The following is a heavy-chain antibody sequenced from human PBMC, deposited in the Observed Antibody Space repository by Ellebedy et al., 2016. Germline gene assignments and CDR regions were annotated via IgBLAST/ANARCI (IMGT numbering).Heavy chain of an antibody. Sequence: SVKVSCKASGGTFSSYAISWVRQAPGQGLEWMGGIIPIFGTANYAQKFQGRVTITADESTSTAYMELSSLRSEDTAVYYCAGANFLEAAGWFDPWGQGTLVTVSS. D-gene: IGHD6-13*01. CDR3: AGANFLEAAGWFDP. CDR1: GGTFSSYA. J-gene: IGHJ5*02. CDR2: IIPIFGTA. V-gene: IGHV1-69*13.